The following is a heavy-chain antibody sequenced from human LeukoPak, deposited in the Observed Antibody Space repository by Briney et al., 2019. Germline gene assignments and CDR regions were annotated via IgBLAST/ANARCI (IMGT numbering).Heavy chain of an antibody. Sequence: PGGSLRLSCAASGFTFGDYAMSWVRQAPGKGLEWVGFIRNKAYGETTEYAASVKGRFTISRDDSKSIAYLQMNSLKTEDTAVYYCTRVKEFWTGSFVFDNWGQGTLLTVSS. V-gene: IGHV3-49*04. CDR1: GFTFGDYA. CDR2: IRNKAYGETT. J-gene: IGHJ4*02. CDR3: TRVKEFWTGSFVFDN. D-gene: IGHD3/OR15-3a*01.